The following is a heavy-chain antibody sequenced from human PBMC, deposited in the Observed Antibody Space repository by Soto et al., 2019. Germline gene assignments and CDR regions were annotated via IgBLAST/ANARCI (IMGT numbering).Heavy chain of an antibody. CDR1: GFTFRDYA. D-gene: IGHD6-19*01. J-gene: IGHJ6*02. Sequence: QVQVVESGGGVVQPGRSLRLSCAASGFTFRDYAMNWVRQAPGKGLEWVAIISYDGNNKYYTDSVKGRFTVSRDNSKKTLYLQMNSLRTEDTAVYFCAKVMGYNSGWDAAYYGNDVWGRGTTVTVSS. CDR2: ISYDGNNK. V-gene: IGHV3-30*10. CDR3: AKVMGYNSGWDAAYYGNDV.